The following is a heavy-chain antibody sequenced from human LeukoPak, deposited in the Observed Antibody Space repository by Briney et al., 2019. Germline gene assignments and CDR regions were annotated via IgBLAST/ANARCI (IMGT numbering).Heavy chain of an antibody. V-gene: IGHV3-7*01. J-gene: IGHJ6*02. CDR2: IKQEGGEK. CDR3: ASASPYYYGIDV. CDR1: GFTFSSFW. Sequence: GGSRRLSCAAAGFTFSSFWMRWVRQAAGKWLEWVATIKQEGGEKNYVDSVKGRFTISRDNAKNSLYLQMNSLRAEDTAVYYCASASPYYYGIDVWGQGTTVTVSS.